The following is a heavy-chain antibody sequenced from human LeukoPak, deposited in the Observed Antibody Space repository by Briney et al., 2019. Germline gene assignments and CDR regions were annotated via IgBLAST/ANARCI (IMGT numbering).Heavy chain of an antibody. D-gene: IGHD3-22*01. V-gene: IGHV1-69*16. J-gene: IGHJ4*02. Sequence: ASVKVSCKASGGTFSSYTISWVRQAPGQGLEWMGRIIPILGIANYAQKFQGRVTITTDESTSTAYMELSSLRSEDTAVYYCARDIYDSSGSYFDYWGQGTLVTVSS. CDR3: ARDIYDSSGSYFDY. CDR2: IIPILGIA. CDR1: GGTFSSYT.